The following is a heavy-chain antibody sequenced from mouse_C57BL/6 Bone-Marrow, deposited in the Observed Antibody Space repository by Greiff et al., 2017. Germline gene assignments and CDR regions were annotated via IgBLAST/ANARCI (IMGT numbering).Heavy chain of an antibody. CDR3: SSFDGNYFDF. D-gene: IGHD2-3*01. J-gene: IGHJ2*01. Sequence: EVQLPESRAELVRPGASVNLSCTASGFNIKDDYIHWVKQRPEQGREWIGSIDPEIGDTEYDAKFQGKATITSDTSSNTAYLQLSSLTSEDTAVYYCSSFDGNYFDFWGQGTPLTVAS. CDR1: GFNIKDDY. CDR2: IDPEIGDT. V-gene: IGHV14-4*01.